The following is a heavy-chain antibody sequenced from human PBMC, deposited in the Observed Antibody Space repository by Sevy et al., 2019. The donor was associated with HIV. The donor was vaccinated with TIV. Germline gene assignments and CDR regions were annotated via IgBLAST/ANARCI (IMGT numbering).Heavy chain of an antibody. Sequence: GESLKTSCAASGFTFSNYRMNWVRQAPGKGLEWGSSISSSSNYIYYADSVKGRFTISRDNAKNSLYLQMNSLRAEDTAVYYCARGSAVLSATIWDGFDYWGQGTLVTVSS. CDR2: ISSSSNYI. CDR3: ARGSAVLSATIWDGFDY. V-gene: IGHV3-21*01. J-gene: IGHJ4*02. D-gene: IGHD2-2*02. CDR1: GFTFSNYR.